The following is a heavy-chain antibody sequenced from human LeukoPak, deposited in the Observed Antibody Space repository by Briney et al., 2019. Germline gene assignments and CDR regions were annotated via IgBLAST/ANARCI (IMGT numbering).Heavy chain of an antibody. CDR1: GFTFSSYS. V-gene: IGHV3-21*01. CDR2: ICSSSSYI. J-gene: IGHJ5*02. Sequence: GGALRLSCAASGFTFSSYSMNWVRQAPGKGLEWVSSICSSSSYIYYADSVKGRFTIPRDNAKNSLYLQMNSLRAEDTAVYYCARDRPYGSGRPRHNWFDPWGQGTLVTVSS. D-gene: IGHD3-10*01. CDR3: ARDRPYGSGRPRHNWFDP.